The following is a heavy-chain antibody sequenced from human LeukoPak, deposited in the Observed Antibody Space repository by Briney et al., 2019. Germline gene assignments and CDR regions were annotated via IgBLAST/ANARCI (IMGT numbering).Heavy chain of an antibody. V-gene: IGHV3-66*01. D-gene: IGHD3-10*01. J-gene: IGHJ4*02. CDR1: GFTVSSNY. Sequence: GGSLRLSCAASGFTVSSNYMSWVRQAPGKGLEWVSVIYSGGSTYYADSVKGRFTISRDNSKNTLYLQMNSLRAEDTAVYYCASALWFGELFLNYWGQGTLVTVSS. CDR2: IYSGGST. CDR3: ASALWFGELFLNY.